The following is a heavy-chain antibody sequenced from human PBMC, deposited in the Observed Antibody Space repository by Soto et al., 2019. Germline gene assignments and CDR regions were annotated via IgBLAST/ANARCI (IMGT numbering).Heavy chain of an antibody. CDR1: GGSISSSSYY. CDR3: TRHRGRVRGVISTLTDFDY. D-gene: IGHD3-10*01. J-gene: IGHJ4*02. V-gene: IGHV4-39*01. CDR2: IYYSGST. Sequence: QLQLQESGPGLVKPSETLSLTCTVSGGSISSSSYYWGWIRQPPGKGLEWIGSIYYSGSTYYNPSLKSRVTISVDTSKNQFSLKLSSVTAADTAVYYCTRHRGRVRGVISTLTDFDYWGQGTLVTVSS.